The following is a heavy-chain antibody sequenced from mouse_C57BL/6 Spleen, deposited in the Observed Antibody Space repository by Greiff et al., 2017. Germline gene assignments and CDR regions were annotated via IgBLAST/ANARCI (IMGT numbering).Heavy chain of an antibody. Sequence: EVKLVESGGGLVKPGGSLKLSCAASGFTFSDYGMHWVRQAPEKGLEWVAYISSGSSTIYYADTVKGRFTISRDNAKNTLFLQMTSLRSEDTAMYYCAIWLRGAMDYWGQGTSVTVSS. V-gene: IGHV5-17*01. J-gene: IGHJ4*01. D-gene: IGHD2-2*01. CDR1: GFTFSDYG. CDR3: AIWLRGAMDY. CDR2: ISSGSSTI.